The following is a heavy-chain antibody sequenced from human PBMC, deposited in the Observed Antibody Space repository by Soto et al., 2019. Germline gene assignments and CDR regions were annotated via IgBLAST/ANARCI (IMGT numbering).Heavy chain of an antibody. CDR1: GYTFTSYD. Sequence: VQLVQSGAEVKKPGASVKVSCKASGYTFTSYDINWVRQATGQGLEWMGWMNPNSGNTGYAQKFQGRVTMTRNTSISTAYMELSSLRSEDTAVYYCARASYYDFWSGYSLHYYMDVWGKGTTVTVSS. CDR2: MNPNSGNT. CDR3: ARASYYDFWSGYSLHYYMDV. V-gene: IGHV1-8*01. D-gene: IGHD3-3*01. J-gene: IGHJ6*03.